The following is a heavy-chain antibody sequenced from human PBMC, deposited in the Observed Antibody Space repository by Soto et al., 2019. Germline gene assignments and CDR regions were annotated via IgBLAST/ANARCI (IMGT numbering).Heavy chain of an antibody. D-gene: IGHD2-21*01. CDR2: IYYSGST. CDR3: ARSVYRLCRVPYFDL. CDR1: GGSISSYY. V-gene: IGHV4-59*01. J-gene: IGHJ2*01. Sequence: QVQLQESGPGLVKPSETLSLTCTVSGGSISSYYWSWIRQPPGKGLEWIGYIYYSGSTNYNPSLKSRVTISVDTSKNQFALKLSSVTAADTAVYYCARSVYRLCRVPYFDLWGRGTLVTVSS.